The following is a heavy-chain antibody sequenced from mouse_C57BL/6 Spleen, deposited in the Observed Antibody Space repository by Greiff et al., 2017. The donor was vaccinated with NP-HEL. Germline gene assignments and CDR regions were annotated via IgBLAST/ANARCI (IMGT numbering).Heavy chain of an antibody. CDR3: ARWDYDRGY. D-gene: IGHD2-4*01. CDR1: GYSFTGYY. J-gene: IGHJ2*01. Sequence: EVKLVESGPELVKPGASVKISCKASGYSFTGYYMNWVKQSPEKSLEWIGEINPSTGGTTYNQKFKAKATLTVDKSSSTAYMQLKSLTSEDSAVYYCARWDYDRGYWGQGTTLTVSS. CDR2: INPSTGGT. V-gene: IGHV1-42*01.